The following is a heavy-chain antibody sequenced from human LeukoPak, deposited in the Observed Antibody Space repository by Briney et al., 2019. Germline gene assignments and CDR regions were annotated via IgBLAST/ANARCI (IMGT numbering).Heavy chain of an antibody. CDR1: GFTFSSYG. D-gene: IGHD3-10*01. J-gene: IGHJ4*02. CDR3: ARDKSYFGSGNYHYFDS. CDR2: ISGSGGST. Sequence: GGSPRLSCAASGFTFSSYGMSWVRQAPGKGLEWVSAISGSGGSTYYADSVKGRFTISRDNSKNTVYLQMNSLRPEDTALYYCARDKSYFGSGNYHYFDSWGQGALVIVSS. V-gene: IGHV3-23*01.